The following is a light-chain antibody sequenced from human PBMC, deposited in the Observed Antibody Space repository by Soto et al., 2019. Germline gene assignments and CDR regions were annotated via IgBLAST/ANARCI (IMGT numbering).Light chain of an antibody. Sequence: EIVLTQSPGTLSLSPGERATLSCRASQSVSSSCLAWYQQKPGQAPRLLIYDTSSRASGIPDRFSGSGSGTGFTLTISRLETEDFAVFYCQQYGTSEIIFGQGTRLEIK. V-gene: IGKV3-20*01. CDR2: DTS. J-gene: IGKJ5*01. CDR1: QSVSSSC. CDR3: QQYGTSEII.